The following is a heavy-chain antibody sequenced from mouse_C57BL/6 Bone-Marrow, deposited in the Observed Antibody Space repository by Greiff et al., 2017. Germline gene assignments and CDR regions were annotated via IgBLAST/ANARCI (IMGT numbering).Heavy chain of an antibody. D-gene: IGHD4-1*01. J-gene: IGHJ3*01. V-gene: IGHV5-6*01. CDR1: GFTFSSYG. CDR3: SSLNWAWFAY. CDR2: ISSGGSYT. Sequence: EVQLQESGGDLVKPGGSLKISCAASGFTFSSYGMSWVRQTPDKRLEWVATISSGGSYTYYPDSVKGRCTISRDNAKNTLYLQMSSLKSEDTAMYYCSSLNWAWFAYWGQGTLVTVSA.